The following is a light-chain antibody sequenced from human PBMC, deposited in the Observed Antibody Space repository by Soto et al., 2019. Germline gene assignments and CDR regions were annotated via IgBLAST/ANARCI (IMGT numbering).Light chain of an antibody. CDR3: QQYGSSFT. CDR2: GAS. J-gene: IGKJ3*01. V-gene: IGKV3-20*01. CDR1: QSVSSSY. Sequence: ENVLTQSPGRLSLSPGERATLSCRASQSVSSSYLAWYQQKPGQAPRLLIYGASSRATGIPDRFSGSGSGTDFTLTISRLEPEDFAVYYCQQYGSSFTFGPGTKVDIK.